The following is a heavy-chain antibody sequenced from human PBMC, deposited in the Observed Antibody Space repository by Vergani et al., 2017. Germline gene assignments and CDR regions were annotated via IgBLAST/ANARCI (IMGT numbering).Heavy chain of an antibody. Sequence: QVQLQESGPGLLKPSETLALTCDVSDSSIMTNPYWGWFRQSPGKGLEWIGCIHHSGDTHYNSSLRTGVSISIVSSSKFSLGLTSVTAADTAIYYCARHRGSGGFFPSSYFYRMDVCGHGTTVTDSS. CDR3: ARHRGSGGFFPSSYFYRMDV. CDR2: IHHSGDT. D-gene: IGHD3-10*01. J-gene: IGHJ6*02. V-gene: IGHV4-38-2*01. CDR1: DSSIMTNPY.